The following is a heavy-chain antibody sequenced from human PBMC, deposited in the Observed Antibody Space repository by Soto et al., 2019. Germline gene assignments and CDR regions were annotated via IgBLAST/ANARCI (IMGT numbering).Heavy chain of an antibody. V-gene: IGHV4-59*01. D-gene: IGHD2-2*02. CDR3: ARDGDIVVVPAATPLGWFDP. CDR1: GGSISSYY. Sequence: PSETLSLTCTVSGGSISSYYWSWIRQPPGKGLEWIGYIYYSGSTNYNPSLKSRVTISVDTSKNQFSLKLSSVTAADTAVYYCARDGDIVVVPAATPLGWFDPWGQGTLVT. J-gene: IGHJ5*02. CDR2: IYYSGST.